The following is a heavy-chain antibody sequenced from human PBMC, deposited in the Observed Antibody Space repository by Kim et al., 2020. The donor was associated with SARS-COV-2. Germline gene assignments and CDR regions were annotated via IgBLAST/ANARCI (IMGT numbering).Heavy chain of an antibody. CDR2: IKQDGSEK. D-gene: IGHD3-22*01. CDR1: GFTFSSYW. Sequence: GGSLRLSCAASGFTFSSYWMSWVRQAPGKGLEWVANIKQDGSEKYYVDSVKGRFTISRDNAKNSLYLQMNSLRAEDTAVYYFARERVYYDSSGYYKGYYYCYGMDVWGRGTTVTVSS. J-gene: IGHJ6*02. CDR3: ARERVYYDSSGYYKGYYYCYGMDV. V-gene: IGHV3-7*01.